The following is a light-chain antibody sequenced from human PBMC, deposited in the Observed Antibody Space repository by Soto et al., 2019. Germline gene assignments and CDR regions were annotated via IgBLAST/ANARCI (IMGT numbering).Light chain of an antibody. J-gene: IGKJ1*01. CDR1: QNIGDW. Sequence: DIHMTHSPSTLSASVGDRVTITCRASQNIGDWLAWFQQKPGKAPRLLIYDASNLESGVPSRFRGSGSGTGFTLTISSLQPDDFATYYCQQHNSSPWTFGQGTKVEIK. V-gene: IGKV1-5*01. CDR2: DAS. CDR3: QQHNSSPWT.